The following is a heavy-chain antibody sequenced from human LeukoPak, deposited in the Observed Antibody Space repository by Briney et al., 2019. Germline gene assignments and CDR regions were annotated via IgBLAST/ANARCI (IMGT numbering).Heavy chain of an antibody. J-gene: IGHJ3*02. CDR3: AKNMGYGGNSAFDI. D-gene: IGHD4-23*01. V-gene: IGHV3-23*01. Sequence: PGGSLRLSCAASGFAFSSLDMGWVRQAPGKGLEWVSAISDSGDRTYYADSVKGRFTLSRDNSKNTLYVQMNSLRAEDTAVYYCAKNMGYGGNSAFDIWGQGTMVTVSS. CDR2: ISDSGDRT. CDR1: GFAFSSLD.